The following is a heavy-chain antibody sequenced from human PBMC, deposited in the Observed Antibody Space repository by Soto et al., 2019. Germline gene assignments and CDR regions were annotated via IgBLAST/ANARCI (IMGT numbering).Heavy chain of an antibody. CDR2: ISVYTGNT. J-gene: IGHJ6*02. Sequence: QVQLVQSGGEVTKPGASVKVSCKSSGYTFTSYGVSWVRQAPGQGLEWLGWISVYTGNTKQAQKFQDRVTLTTEASTGTASLELRSSRSDDTAVYYCARDRCTTDRCYTHHFDVWGQGTTVTVSS. CDR3: ARDRCTTDRCYTHHFDV. CDR1: GYTFTSYG. V-gene: IGHV1-18*04. D-gene: IGHD2-8*01.